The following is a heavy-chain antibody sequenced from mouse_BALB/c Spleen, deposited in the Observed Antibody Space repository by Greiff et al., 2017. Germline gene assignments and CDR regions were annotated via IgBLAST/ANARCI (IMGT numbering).Heavy chain of an antibody. D-gene: IGHD1-1*01. CDR3: ARGDYYVGAMDY. J-gene: IGHJ4*01. V-gene: IGHV1-55*01. Sequence: QVQLQQPGAELVKPGTSVKLSCKASGYNFTSYWINWVKLRPGQGLEWIGDIYPGSGSTNYNEKFKSKATLTVDTSSSTAYMQLSSLASEDSALYYCARGDYYVGAMDYWGQGTSVTVSS. CDR1: GYNFTSYW. CDR2: IYPGSGST.